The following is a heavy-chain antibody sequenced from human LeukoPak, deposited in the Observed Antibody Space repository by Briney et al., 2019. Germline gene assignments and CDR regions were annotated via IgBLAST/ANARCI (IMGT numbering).Heavy chain of an antibody. V-gene: IGHV4-39*01. J-gene: IGHJ5*02. CDR1: GGSISSSSYY. D-gene: IGHD3-22*01. Sequence: PSETLSLTCTVSGGSISSSSYYWGWIRQPPGKGLEWIGSIYYSGSTYYNPSLKSRVTISVDTSKNQFSLKLSSVTAADTAVYYCARLHYYDSSGYSGPRFDPWGQGTLVTVSS. CDR2: IYYSGST. CDR3: ARLHYYDSSGYSGPRFDP.